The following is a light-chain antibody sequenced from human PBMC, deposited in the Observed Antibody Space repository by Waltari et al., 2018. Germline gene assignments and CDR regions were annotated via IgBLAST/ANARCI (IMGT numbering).Light chain of an antibody. CDR1: QGVGKY. J-gene: IGKJ1*01. Sequence: TLSCRASQGVGKYLAWYQQRPGQAPRLLLYHASIRATGIPDRFSGSGFGTDFSLTISRLEPEDFAVYYCQKYDFLPATFGQET. V-gene: IGKV3-20*01. CDR2: HAS. CDR3: QKYDFLPAT.